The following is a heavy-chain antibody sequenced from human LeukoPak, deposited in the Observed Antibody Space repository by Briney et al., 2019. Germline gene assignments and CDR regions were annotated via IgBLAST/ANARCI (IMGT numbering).Heavy chain of an antibody. CDR3: TRRPVVGAALRTYYFDY. CDR2: IYYCGTT. CDR1: GGSISSSNYY. Sequence: SDTLSPTCTVSGGSISSSNYYGGWVPQPPGRGVGWIGSIYYCGTTYYNPSLKRRITISVDTSRHQFSLKLSSVTAADTAVYYCTRRPVVGAALRTYYFDYWGQGALVTVSS. D-gene: IGHD1-26*01. J-gene: IGHJ4*02. V-gene: IGHV4-39*01.